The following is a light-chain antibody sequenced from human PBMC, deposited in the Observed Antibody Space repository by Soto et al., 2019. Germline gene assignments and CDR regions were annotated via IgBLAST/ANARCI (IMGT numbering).Light chain of an antibody. CDR1: SSDVGWYNY. V-gene: IGLV2-8*01. CDR2: EVS. CDR3: SSYAGSNNLV. Sequence: QSVLTQPPSASGSPGQSVTISCTGTSSDVGWYNYVSWYQQHPGKAPKLMIYEVSKRPSGVPDRFSGSKSGNTASLTVSGLQSEDEADYCCSSYAGSNNLVFGGGTQLTVL. J-gene: IGLJ3*02.